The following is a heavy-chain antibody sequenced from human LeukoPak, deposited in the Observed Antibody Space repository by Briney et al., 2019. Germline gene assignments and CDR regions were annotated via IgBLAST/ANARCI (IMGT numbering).Heavy chain of an antibody. CDR3: AREILPGDFWSGYIDY. D-gene: IGHD3-3*01. V-gene: IGHV1-2*02. CDR1: GYTFTGDD. CDR2: INHNSGGT. Sequence: ASVKVSCNPSGYTFTGDDIHWVRQAAGQGLEWMGWINHNSGGTNYAQKFQGRVTMTRDTSISTAYMELSRLRSDDTAVYYCAREILPGDFWSGYIDYWGQGTLVTVSS. J-gene: IGHJ4*02.